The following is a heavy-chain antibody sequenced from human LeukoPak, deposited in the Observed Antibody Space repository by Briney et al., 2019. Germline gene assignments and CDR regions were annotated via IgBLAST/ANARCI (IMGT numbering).Heavy chain of an antibody. CDR2: ISTSSSYI. V-gene: IGHV3-21*01. J-gene: IGHJ3*02. D-gene: IGHD1-14*01. Sequence: GGSLRPSCAASGFTFSSYSMNWVRQAPGKGLEWVSTISTSSSYIYYEDSLKGRFTISRDNAKNSLYLQMSSLRAEDTAVYYCTRDEPIGVFDIWGQGTMVSVSS. CDR1: GFTFSSYS. CDR3: TRDEPIGVFDI.